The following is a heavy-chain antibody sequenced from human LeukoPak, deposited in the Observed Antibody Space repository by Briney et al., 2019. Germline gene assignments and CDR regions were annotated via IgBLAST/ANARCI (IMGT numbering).Heavy chain of an antibody. D-gene: IGHD2-15*01. Sequence: ASVKVSCKASGYTFTSYGISWVRQAPGQGLEWMGWISAYNGNTNYAQKLQGRVTMTTDTSTSTAYMELRSLRSDDTAVYYCARDRSYCSGGSCPTGYWGQGTLVTVSS. CDR2: ISAYNGNT. J-gene: IGHJ4*02. V-gene: IGHV1-18*01. CDR3: ARDRSYCSGGSCPTGY. CDR1: GYTFTSYG.